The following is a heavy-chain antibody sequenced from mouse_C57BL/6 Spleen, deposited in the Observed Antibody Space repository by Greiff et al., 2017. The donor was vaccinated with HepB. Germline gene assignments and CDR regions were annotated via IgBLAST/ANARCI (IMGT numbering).Heavy chain of an antibody. CDR3: ARRLMITRWFAY. D-gene: IGHD2-4*01. J-gene: IGHJ3*01. CDR1: GYTFTSYW. Sequence: VQLQQPGAELVKPGASVKMSCKASGYTFTSYWITWVKQRPGQGLEWIGDIYPGSGSTNYNEKFKSKATLTVDTSSSTAYMQLSSLTSEDSAVYYCARRLMITRWFAYWGQGTLVTVSA. V-gene: IGHV1-55*01. CDR2: IYPGSGST.